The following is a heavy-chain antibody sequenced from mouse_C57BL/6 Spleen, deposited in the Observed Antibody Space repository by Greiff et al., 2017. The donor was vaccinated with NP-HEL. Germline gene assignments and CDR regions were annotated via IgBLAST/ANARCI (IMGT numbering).Heavy chain of an antibody. J-gene: IGHJ4*01. CDR3: ARPYYYGSSPSYYAMDY. CDR2: IHPNSGST. D-gene: IGHD1-1*01. V-gene: IGHV1-64*01. CDR1: GYTFTSYW. Sequence: QVQLQQPGAELVKPGASVKLSCKASGYTFTSYWMHWVKQRPGQGLEWIGMIHPNSGSTNYNEKFKSKATLTVDKSSSTAYMQRSSLTSEDSAVYYCARPYYYGSSPSYYAMDYWGQGTSVTVSS.